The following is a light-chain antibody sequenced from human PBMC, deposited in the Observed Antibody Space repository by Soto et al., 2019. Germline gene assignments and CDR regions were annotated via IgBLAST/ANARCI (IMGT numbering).Light chain of an antibody. J-gene: IGKJ2*01. CDR3: QQYGSSPPYT. CDR2: AAS. V-gene: IGKV3-20*01. Sequence: EIVLTQSPGTLSLSPGERATLSCRASQSVSSGNLAWYQQKPGQAPRLLIYAASSRATDIPDRFSGSGSGTDFTLTIRRLEPEDFAVYYCQQYGSSPPYTFGQGTKLEIK. CDR1: QSVSSGN.